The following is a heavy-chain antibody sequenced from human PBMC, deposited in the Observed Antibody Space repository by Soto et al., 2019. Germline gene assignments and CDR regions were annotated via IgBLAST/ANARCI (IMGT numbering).Heavy chain of an antibody. CDR3: ASSGQHSKYYYYGMDV. J-gene: IGHJ6*02. D-gene: IGHD6-13*01. Sequence: LKISCKGSGYSFTSYWITWVRQMPGKGLEWMGRIDPSDSYTNYSPSFQGHVTISADKSISTAYLQWSSLKASDTAMYYCASSGQHSKYYYYGMDVWGQGTTVTVSS. CDR2: IDPSDSYT. V-gene: IGHV5-10-1*01. CDR1: GYSFTSYW.